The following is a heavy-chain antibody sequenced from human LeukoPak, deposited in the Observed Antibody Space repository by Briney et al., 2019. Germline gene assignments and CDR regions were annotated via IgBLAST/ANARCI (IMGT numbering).Heavy chain of an antibody. CDR1: GFTFSSYE. D-gene: IGHD2-2*01. Sequence: GGSLRLSCAASGFTFSSYEMNWVRQAPGKGLEWVSYISSSGSTIYYADSVKGRFTISRDNAKNSLYLQMNSLRAEDTAVYYCASSANIGYCSSTSCYEVGNWFDPWGQGTLVTVSS. V-gene: IGHV3-48*03. CDR3: ASSANIGYCSSTSCYEVGNWFDP. J-gene: IGHJ5*02. CDR2: ISSSGSTI.